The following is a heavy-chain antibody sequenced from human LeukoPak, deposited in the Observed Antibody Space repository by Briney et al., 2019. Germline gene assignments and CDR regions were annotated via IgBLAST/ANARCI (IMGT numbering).Heavy chain of an antibody. CDR1: GGSLSPYY. V-gene: IGHV4-59*08. CDR2: IYHRGST. CDR3: VRHCYASGSDPLCYFDY. D-gene: IGHD3-10*01. J-gene: IGHJ4*02. Sequence: SETLSLTCTVSGGSLSPYYWGWIRQPPGKGLEWIGYIYHRGSTNYNPSLKSRVTISIDTSKNQFSLKVSSVTAADTAVYYCVRHCYASGSDPLCYFDYWGQGTLVTVSS.